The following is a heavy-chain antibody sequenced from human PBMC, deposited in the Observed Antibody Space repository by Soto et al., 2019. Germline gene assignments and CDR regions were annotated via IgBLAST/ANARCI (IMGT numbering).Heavy chain of an antibody. CDR3: AHRLGGIGVAGTFDY. D-gene: IGHD6-19*01. J-gene: IGHJ4*02. V-gene: IGHV2-5*02. CDR2: IYWDDDK. Sequence: SGPTLVNPPQTLTLTCTFSGFSLSTSGVGVGWIRQPPGKALEWLALIYWDDDKRYSPSLKSRLTITKDTSKNQVVLTMTNMDPVDTSTYYCAHRLGGIGVAGTFDYWGQGTLVTVSS. CDR1: GFSLSTSGVG.